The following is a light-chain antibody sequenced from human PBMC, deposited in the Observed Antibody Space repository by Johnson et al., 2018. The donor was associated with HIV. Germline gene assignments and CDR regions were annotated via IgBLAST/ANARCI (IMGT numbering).Light chain of an antibody. J-gene: IGLJ1*01. CDR1: SSNIGNNY. CDR3: GTWDSSLCAGRA. CDR2: DNN. Sequence: QSVLTQPPSVSAAPGQKVTISCSGSSSNIGNNYVSWYQQLPGTAPKLLIYDNNKRPSGIPDRFSGSKSGTSATLGITGLQTGDEADYYCGTWDSSLCAGRAFGSGTTVTVL. V-gene: IGLV1-51*01.